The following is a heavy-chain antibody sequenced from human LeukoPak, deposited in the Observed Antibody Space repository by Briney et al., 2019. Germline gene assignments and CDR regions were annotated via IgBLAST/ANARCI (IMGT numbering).Heavy chain of an antibody. CDR1: GFTFSSYG. J-gene: IGHJ3*01. CDR2: ISGSGGST. CDR3: AREGSNLVIHAFDV. Sequence: GGTLRLSCAASGFTFSSYGMSWVRQAPGKGLEWVSAISGSGGSTYYADSVKGRFTISRNNPQNMVYLQMDSLTTEDTALYFCAREGSNLVIHAFDVWGQGTMVTVSS. D-gene: IGHD2-21*01. V-gene: IGHV3-23*01.